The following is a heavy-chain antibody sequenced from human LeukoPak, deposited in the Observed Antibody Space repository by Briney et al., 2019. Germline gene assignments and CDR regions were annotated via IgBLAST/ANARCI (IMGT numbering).Heavy chain of an antibody. CDR1: GGSISSYY. CDR2: IYYSGST. J-gene: IGHJ5*02. V-gene: IGHV4-59*12. D-gene: IGHD5-24*01. CDR3: ARDIGRDGYPNAWFDP. Sequence: SETLSLTCTVSGGSISSYYWSWIRQPPGKGLEWIGCIYYSGSTNYNPSLKSRVTISVDTSKNQFSLKLSSVTAADTAVYCCARDIGRDGYPNAWFDPWGQGTLVTVSS.